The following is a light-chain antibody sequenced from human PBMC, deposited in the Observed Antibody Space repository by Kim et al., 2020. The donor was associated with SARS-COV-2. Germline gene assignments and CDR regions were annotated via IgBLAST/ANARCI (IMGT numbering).Light chain of an antibody. CDR1: SSNIGSNY. CDR2: RNS. Sequence: ELTQPPSASGTPGQRVTISCSGSSSNIGSNYVYWYQQLPGTAPKLLIYRNSQRPSGVPDRFSGSKSGTSASLAISGLRSEDEAEYYCATWDDSLSGYVFGTGTKVTVL. J-gene: IGLJ1*01. CDR3: ATWDDSLSGYV. V-gene: IGLV1-47*01.